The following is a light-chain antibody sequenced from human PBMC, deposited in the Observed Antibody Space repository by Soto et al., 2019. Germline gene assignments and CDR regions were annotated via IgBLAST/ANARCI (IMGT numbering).Light chain of an antibody. CDR2: SNN. Sequence: QSVLTQPPSASGTPGQRVTISCSGSSSNIGSNTVNWYQQLPGTAPTLLIYSNNQRPSGVPDRFSGSKSGTPASLAVNGLQSEDEADYFCAAWDDSLNGPLFGGVTKLTVL. J-gene: IGLJ3*02. CDR3: AAWDDSLNGPL. CDR1: SSNIGSNT. V-gene: IGLV1-44*01.